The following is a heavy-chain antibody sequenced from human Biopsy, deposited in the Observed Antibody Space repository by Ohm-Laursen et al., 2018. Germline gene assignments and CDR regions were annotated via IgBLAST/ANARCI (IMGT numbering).Heavy chain of an antibody. CDR2: ISHTGCT. D-gene: IGHD4-23*01. CDR3: ARGSNEYGGLYFPH. Sequence: SETLSLTCTVSGGSFTGHYWTWIRQPPGKGLEWIGHISHTGCTSYKSSLKSRVTISLDTSRKHFSLRLTSLAVADTAVYYCARGSNEYGGLYFPHWGQGTLVTVSS. CDR1: GGSFTGHY. J-gene: IGHJ1*01. V-gene: IGHV4-59*11.